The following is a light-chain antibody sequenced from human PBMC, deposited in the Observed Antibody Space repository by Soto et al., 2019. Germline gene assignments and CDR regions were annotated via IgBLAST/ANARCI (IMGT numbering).Light chain of an antibody. CDR2: GAS. CDR3: QQYGSSPVA. CDR1: QSVSSSY. Sequence: EIVLTQSPGTLSLSPGKRATLSCRAGQSVSSSYLAGYQQKPGQAPRLLIYGASSRATGIPDRFSGSGSGTDFTLTISRLEPEDFAVYYCQQYGSSPVAFGQGTKV. J-gene: IGKJ1*01. V-gene: IGKV3-20*01.